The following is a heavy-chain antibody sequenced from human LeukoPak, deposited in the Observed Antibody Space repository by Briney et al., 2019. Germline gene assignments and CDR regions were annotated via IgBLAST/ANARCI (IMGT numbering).Heavy chain of an antibody. CDR3: ATGHVIRGHDY. D-gene: IGHD3-10*01. J-gene: IGHJ4*02. Sequence: ASVKVSCKASGYTFTGYYMHWVRQAPGQGLEWMGWINPNSGGTNYAQKFQDRLTMTRDTSISTAYMELTRLRSDDTAVYYCATGHVIRGHDYWGQGTLVSVSS. V-gene: IGHV1-2*02. CDR1: GYTFTGYY. CDR2: INPNSGGT.